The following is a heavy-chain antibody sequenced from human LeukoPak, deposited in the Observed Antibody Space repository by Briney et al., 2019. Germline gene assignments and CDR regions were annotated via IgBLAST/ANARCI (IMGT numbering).Heavy chain of an antibody. CDR1: GGSISSSSYY. J-gene: IGHJ4*01. V-gene: IGHV4-39*07. CDR3: ARDTGFAANTY. D-gene: IGHD2/OR15-2a*01. Sequence: SETLSLTCTVSGGSISSSSYYWGWIRQPPGKGLEWIGSMYYSGRTYYNPSLKSRVTISIDTSKSQFSLKLSSVTAADTAVYYCARDTGFAANTYWGHGTLVTVSS. CDR2: MYYSGRT.